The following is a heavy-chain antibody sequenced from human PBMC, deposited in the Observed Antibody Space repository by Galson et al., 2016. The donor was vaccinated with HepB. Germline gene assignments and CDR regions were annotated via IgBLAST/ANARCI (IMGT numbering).Heavy chain of an antibody. J-gene: IGHJ1*01. D-gene: IGHD2-8*01. Sequence: SLRLSCAASGFTFSNYNMDWVRQTPGKGLEWVSYISISMSTIYYADSVKGRFTVSRDNAKSSLYLEMNSLRAEDTAVYYCARESREWPPGYFQRWGQGTLVTVSS. CDR1: GFTFSNYN. CDR2: ISISMSTI. V-gene: IGHV3-48*01. CDR3: ARESREWPPGYFQR.